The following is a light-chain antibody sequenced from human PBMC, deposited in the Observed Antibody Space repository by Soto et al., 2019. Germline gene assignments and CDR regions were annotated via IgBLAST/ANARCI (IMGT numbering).Light chain of an antibody. CDR1: QSISSW. V-gene: IGKV1-5*01. CDR2: DAS. CDR3: QQYNSYSPST. J-gene: IGKJ1*01. Sequence: DIQMTPSPSTLSASVVDRVTITCRASQSISSWLAWYQQKPGKAPKLLIYDASSLESGVPSRFSGSGSGTESTLTISSLQPDDFATYYCQQYNSYSPSTFGQGTKVDIK.